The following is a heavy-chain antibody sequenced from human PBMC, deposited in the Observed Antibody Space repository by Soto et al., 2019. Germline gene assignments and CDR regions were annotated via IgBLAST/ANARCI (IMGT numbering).Heavy chain of an antibody. CDR2: ISGSGGST. J-gene: IGHJ4*02. Sequence: PGGSLRLSCAASGFTFSNYALAWVRQAPGKGLEWVSGISGSGGSTFYPDSVKGRFTISRDNSKSTLYLQMNSLRAEDTAVYYCAKIYGSSAYYPDYWGQGTLVTVSS. V-gene: IGHV3-23*01. CDR3: AKIYGSSAYYPDY. CDR1: GFTFSNYA. D-gene: IGHD3-22*01.